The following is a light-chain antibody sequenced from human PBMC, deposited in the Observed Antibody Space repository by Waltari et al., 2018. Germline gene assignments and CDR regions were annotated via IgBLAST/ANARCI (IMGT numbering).Light chain of an antibody. J-gene: IGLJ3*02. CDR3: QSADSSERWV. CDR2: KDT. V-gene: IGLV3-25*03. CDR1: AFPKPY. Sequence: SYDLTQPASVSVSPGQTARIPCPGDAFPKPYAFWYQKKPGQAPVLTIYKDTERPSGIPERFSGSTSGTTVTLTITGVLAEDEAQYYCQSADSSERWVFGGGTKLTVL.